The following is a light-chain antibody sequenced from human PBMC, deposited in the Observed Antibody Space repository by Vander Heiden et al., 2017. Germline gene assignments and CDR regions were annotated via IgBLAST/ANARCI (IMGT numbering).Light chain of an antibody. CDR1: SGINVGTYR. CDR2: YRSDSDK. CDR3: LIWHNSAWV. J-gene: IGLJ3*02. Sequence: QAVLTQPSSLSASLGASASLTCTLRSGINVGTYRIHWYQQKPGSPPQFLLRYRSDSDKQQGSGVSSRFSGFKDDAANAGILLISGLQSEDEADYYCLIWHNSAWVFGGGTKLTVL. V-gene: IGLV5-45*03.